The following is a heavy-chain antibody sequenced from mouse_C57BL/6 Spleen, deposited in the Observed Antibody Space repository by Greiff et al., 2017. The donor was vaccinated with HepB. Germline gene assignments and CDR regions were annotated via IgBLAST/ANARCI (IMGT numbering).Heavy chain of an antibody. V-gene: IGHV1-82*01. J-gene: IGHJ4*01. Sequence: VQLQQSGPELVKPGASVKISCKASGYAFSSSWINWVKQRPGKGLEWIGRIYPGDGDTNYNGKFQGKATLTADNSSSTAYMPLSSLTSEDAAVYCCARRGGLDGSRDYWGQGTTVTVSS. D-gene: IGHD1-1*01. CDR1: GYAFSSSW. CDR3: ARRGGLDGSRDY. CDR2: IYPGDGDT.